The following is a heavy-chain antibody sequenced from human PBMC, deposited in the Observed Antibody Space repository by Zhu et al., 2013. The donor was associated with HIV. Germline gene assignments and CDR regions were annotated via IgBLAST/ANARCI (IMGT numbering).Heavy chain of an antibody. J-gene: IGHJ2*01. CDR2: IIPIFGIT. V-gene: IGHV1-69*12. D-gene: IGHD4-17*01. CDR1: GGTFSSYA. Sequence: QVQLVQSGAEVKKPGSPVKVSCKASGGTFSSYAISWVRQAPGHGLEWMGWIIPIFGITNYAQKFQGRVTINADESTSTAFMDLSSLTSEDTAVYYCARGGYGGKGEAEVLRSSWGRGHPWSLSPQ. CDR3: ARGGYGGKGEAEVLRSS.